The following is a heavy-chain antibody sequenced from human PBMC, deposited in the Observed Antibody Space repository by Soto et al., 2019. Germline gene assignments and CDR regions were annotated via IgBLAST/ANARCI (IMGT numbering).Heavy chain of an antibody. Sequence: GASVKVSCKASGYTFTGYYIHWVQQATGQGLEWMGWINPNSGGTNYAQKFQGWVTMTRDTSISTAYMELSRLRSDDTAVYYCARDSGYDILTGYPDAFDIWGQGTMVTVSS. V-gene: IGHV1-2*04. CDR1: GYTFTGYY. D-gene: IGHD3-9*01. CDR3: ARDSGYDILTGYPDAFDI. J-gene: IGHJ3*02. CDR2: INPNSGGT.